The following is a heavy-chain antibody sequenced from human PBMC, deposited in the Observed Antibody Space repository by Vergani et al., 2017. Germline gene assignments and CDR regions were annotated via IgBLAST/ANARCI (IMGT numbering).Heavy chain of an antibody. J-gene: IGHJ2*01. CDR2: IIPILGIA. CDR3: ARVVKAYYDSSGYPDWYFDL. CDR1: GYTLTELS. Sequence: QVQLVQSGAEVKKPGASVKVSCKVSGYTLTELSMHWVRQAPGKGLEWMGRIIPILGIANYAQKFQGRVTITADKSTSTAYMELSSLRSEDTAVYYCARVVKAYYDSSGYPDWYFDLWGRGTLVTVSS. V-gene: IGHV1-69*04. D-gene: IGHD3-22*01.